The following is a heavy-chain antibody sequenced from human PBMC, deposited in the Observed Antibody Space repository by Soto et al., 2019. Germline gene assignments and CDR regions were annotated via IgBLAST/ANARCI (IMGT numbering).Heavy chain of an antibody. D-gene: IGHD2-21*01. V-gene: IGHV1-18*01. CDR1: GGTFSDYA. CDR2: ISAYNGNT. Sequence: ASVKVSCKASGGTFSDYAISWVRQAPGQGLEWVGGISAYNGNTNYAQKLQGRVTMTTDTSTSTAYMELRSLRSDDTAVYYCARTVVTGAEYFQHWGQGTLVTVSS. J-gene: IGHJ1*01. CDR3: ARTVVTGAEYFQH.